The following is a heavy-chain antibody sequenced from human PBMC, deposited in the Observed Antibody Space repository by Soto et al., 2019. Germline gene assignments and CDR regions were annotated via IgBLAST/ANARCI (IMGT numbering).Heavy chain of an antibody. Sequence: EVQLVESGGGLVQPGGSLSLSCEASGFTFSDYWIHWVRQVPGKGLVWVSRIKGDGSSINYADSVKGRFTISRDNAKNTLYLQRNSLRAEDTAVYYCARGIPGHYGFDVWGQGTMVTVSS. J-gene: IGHJ3*01. CDR2: IKGDGSSI. CDR1: GFTFSDYW. D-gene: IGHD3-10*01. V-gene: IGHV3-74*01. CDR3: ARGIPGHYGFDV.